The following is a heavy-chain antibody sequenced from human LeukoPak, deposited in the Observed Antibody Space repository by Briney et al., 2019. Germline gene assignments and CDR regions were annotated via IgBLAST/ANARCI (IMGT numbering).Heavy chain of an antibody. D-gene: IGHD1-1*01. CDR1: GGTISSSSYY. Sequence: PSETLSLTCTVSGGTISSSSYYWGWIRQPPGKGLEWIGTIYYSGNTYYNSSLNSRLTISVDTSKNQFSLKLSSVTASDTAVYYCARLNWNEDLDYWGQGTLVTVSS. CDR3: ARLNWNEDLDY. J-gene: IGHJ4*02. V-gene: IGHV4-39*01. CDR2: IYYSGNT.